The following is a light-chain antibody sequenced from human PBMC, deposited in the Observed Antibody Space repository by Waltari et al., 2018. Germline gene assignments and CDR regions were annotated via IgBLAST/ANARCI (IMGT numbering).Light chain of an antibody. CDR3: SSYIDSSTLEL. CDR2: DVS. Sequence: QSALTQPASVSGSPGQSITISCTGTSSDIGVYNYVSWYQQVPGKAPNLMIYDVSNRPSGVSSRFSGSKSGNTASLTISGLQAEDEADYFCSSYIDSSTLELFGGGTSLTVL. V-gene: IGLV2-14*03. J-gene: IGLJ2*01. CDR1: SSDIGVYNY.